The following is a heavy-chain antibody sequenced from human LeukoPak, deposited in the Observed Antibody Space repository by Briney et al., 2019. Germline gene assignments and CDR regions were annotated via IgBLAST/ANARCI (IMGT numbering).Heavy chain of an antibody. Sequence: SQTLSLTCTVSGGSISSGGYYWSWIRQHPGKGLEWIGYIYYSGSTYYNPSLKSRVTISVDTSKNQFSLKLSSVTAADTAVYYCASHIRRSTVTTRAEYFQHWGQGTLVTVSS. J-gene: IGHJ1*01. V-gene: IGHV4-31*03. D-gene: IGHD4-17*01. CDR2: IYYSGST. CDR3: ASHIRRSTVTTRAEYFQH. CDR1: GGSISSGGYY.